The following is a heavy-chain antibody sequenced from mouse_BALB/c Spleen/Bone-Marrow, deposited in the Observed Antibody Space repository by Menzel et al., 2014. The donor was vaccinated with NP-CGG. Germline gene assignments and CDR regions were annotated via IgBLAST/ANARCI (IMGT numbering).Heavy chain of an antibody. D-gene: IGHD1-2*01. CDR2: IDPSDSET. V-gene: IGHV1-52*01. Sequence: QVQLQQSGTQLARPGASVKISCKASGYSFTCYWMHWMKQRPGQGLEWIGMIDPSDSETRLNQKFKDKARLTVDKSSSTDYMKLSSPTSEDSAVYYCARESLLPFAYWGQGTLVTVSA. CDR1: GYSFTCYW. CDR3: ARESLLPFAY. J-gene: IGHJ3*01.